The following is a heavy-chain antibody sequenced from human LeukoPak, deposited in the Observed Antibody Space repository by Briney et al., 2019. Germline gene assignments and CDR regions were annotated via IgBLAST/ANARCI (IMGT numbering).Heavy chain of an antibody. CDR1: GFSFSTYS. CDR3: ARINMVRGVISPPDH. D-gene: IGHD3-10*01. CDR2: ITSSSSNI. V-gene: IGHV3-48*02. Sequence: GGSLRLSCAASGFSFSTYSMNWVRQAPGKGLEWVSYITSSSSNIYYADSVKGRFTISRDNAKNSLYLRMNSLRDEDTAVYYCARINMVRGVISPPDHWGQGTLVTVSS. J-gene: IGHJ4*02.